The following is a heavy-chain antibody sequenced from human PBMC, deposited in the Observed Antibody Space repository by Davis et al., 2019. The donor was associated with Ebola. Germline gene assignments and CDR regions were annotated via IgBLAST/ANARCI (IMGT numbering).Heavy chain of an antibody. CDR2: INPSGGST. Sequence: AASVKVSCKASGYTFTGYYMHWVRQAPGQGLEWMGIINPSGGSTSYAQKFQGRVTMTRDTSTSTVYMELSSLRSEDTAVYYCATPMGRGYIDYWGQGTLVTVSS. D-gene: IGHD3-10*01. CDR3: ATPMGRGYIDY. V-gene: IGHV1-46*03. CDR1: GYTFTGYY. J-gene: IGHJ4*02.